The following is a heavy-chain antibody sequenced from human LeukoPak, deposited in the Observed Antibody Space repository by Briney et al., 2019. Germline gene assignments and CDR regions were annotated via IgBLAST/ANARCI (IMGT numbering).Heavy chain of an antibody. CDR3: VSFYETY. D-gene: IGHD2/OR15-2a*01. CDR2: INSDGSWT. J-gene: IGHJ4*02. CDR1: GFTFSNYW. V-gene: IGHV3-74*01. Sequence: PGGSLRLSCAASGFTFSNYWMHWVRQAPGKGLVWVSHINSDGSWTSYADSVKGRFTISKDNAKNTVYLQMNSLRAEDMAVYYCVSFYETYWGRGTLVTVSS.